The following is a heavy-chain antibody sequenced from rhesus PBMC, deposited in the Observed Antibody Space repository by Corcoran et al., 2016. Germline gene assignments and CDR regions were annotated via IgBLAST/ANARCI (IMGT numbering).Heavy chain of an antibody. J-gene: IGHJ4*01. D-gene: IGHD6-13*01. CDR3: ARVLGCIAAGH. V-gene: IGHV2S1*01. CDR1: GFSLSTSGMG. CDR2: IYWDDDK. Sequence: QVTLKESGPALVQPTQTLTLTCTFSGFSLSTSGMGVGWSRQPPGKALEWLARIYWDDDKYDSQSLKSSLTISTYTSKNQVVLTMTNMDPVDTATYYCARVLGCIAAGHWGQGVLVTVSS.